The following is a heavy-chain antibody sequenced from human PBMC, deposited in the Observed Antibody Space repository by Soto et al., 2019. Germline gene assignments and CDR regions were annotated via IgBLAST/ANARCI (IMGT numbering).Heavy chain of an antibody. V-gene: IGHV1-24*01. CDR1: GYTLTELS. CDR2: FDPEDGET. Sequence: ASVKVSCKVSGYTLTELSMHWVRQAPGKGLEWMGGFDPEDGETIYAQKFQGRVTMTEDTSTDTAYMELSSLRSEDTAVYYCATERPRTTYYYDSSGYYSPVIDAFDIWGQETMVTV. J-gene: IGHJ3*02. D-gene: IGHD3-22*01. CDR3: ATERPRTTYYYDSSGYYSPVIDAFDI.